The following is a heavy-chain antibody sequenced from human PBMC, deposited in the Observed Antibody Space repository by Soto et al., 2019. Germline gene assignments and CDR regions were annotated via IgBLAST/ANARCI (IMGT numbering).Heavy chain of an antibody. CDR2: IWYNGSNK. V-gene: IGHV3-33*01. Sequence: QVQLVDSGGGVVQPGRSLRLSCAASGFTFSSYGMHWVRQAPGKGLEWVAIIWYNGSNKYYADSVKCRFTISRDNSKNKLYLQMKSLKAEDTAVYYCARWAGVVATIDYWGQGTLVTVSS. J-gene: IGHJ4*02. CDR1: GFTFSSYG. D-gene: IGHD2-21*01. CDR3: ARWAGVVATIDY.